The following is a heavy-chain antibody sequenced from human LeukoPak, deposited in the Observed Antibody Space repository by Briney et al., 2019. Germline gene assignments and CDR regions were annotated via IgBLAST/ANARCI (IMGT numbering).Heavy chain of an antibody. CDR3: ARSGKYCAGDCYPAEYFQH. V-gene: IGHV3-21*01. Sequence: GGSLRLSCAASGFTFSSYSMNWVRQAPGKGLEWVSSISSSSSYIYYADSVKGRFTISRDNAKNSLYPQMNSLRAEDTAVYYCARSGKYCAGDCYPAEYFQHWGQGTLVTVSS. CDR2: ISSSSSYI. CDR1: GFTFSSYS. J-gene: IGHJ1*01. D-gene: IGHD2-21*01.